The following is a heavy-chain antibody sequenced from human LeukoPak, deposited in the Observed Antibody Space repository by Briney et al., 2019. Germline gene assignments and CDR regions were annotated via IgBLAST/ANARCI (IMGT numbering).Heavy chain of an antibody. J-gene: IGHJ4*02. D-gene: IGHD1-7*01. CDR1: GYTFTSYD. CDR3: ARTPLTGTTPGFDY. CDR2: MNPNSGNT. V-gene: IGHV1-8*01. Sequence: ASVKVSCKASGYTFTSYDINWVRQATGQGLEWMGWMNPNSGNTGYAQKFQGRVTMTRNTSTSTAYMELSSLRSEDTAVYYCARTPLTGTTPGFDYWGQGTLVTVSS.